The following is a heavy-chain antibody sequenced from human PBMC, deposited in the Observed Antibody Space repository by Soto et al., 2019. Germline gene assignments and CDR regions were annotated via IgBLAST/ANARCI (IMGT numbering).Heavy chain of an antibody. V-gene: IGHV4-59*08. D-gene: IGHD4-4*01. J-gene: IGHJ5*02. CDR2: IYYSGST. CDR3: ARLYLPPHRATVRIDP. CDR1: GGSISSYY. Sequence: SETLSLTCTVSGGSISSYYWSWIRQPPGKGLEWIGYIYYSGSTNYNPSLKSRVTISVDTSKNQFSLKLSSVTAADTAVYYCARLYLPPHRATVRIDPWGQGTLVTVSS.